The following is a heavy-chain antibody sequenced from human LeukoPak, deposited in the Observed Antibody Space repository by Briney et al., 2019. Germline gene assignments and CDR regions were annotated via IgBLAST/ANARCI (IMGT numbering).Heavy chain of an antibody. Sequence: ASVKVSCKTSGYTFSSYEINWVRQSPGQGLEWMGWMNPNSGNTAYAQKFQGRVTMTRDASIRTAYMELSSLRSEDTAVYYCVRLFVQEPSGWFDPWGQGTLVTVSS. J-gene: IGHJ5*02. CDR2: MNPNSGNT. CDR1: GYTFSSYE. V-gene: IGHV1-8*01. CDR3: VRLFVQEPSGWFDP. D-gene: IGHD3-10*01.